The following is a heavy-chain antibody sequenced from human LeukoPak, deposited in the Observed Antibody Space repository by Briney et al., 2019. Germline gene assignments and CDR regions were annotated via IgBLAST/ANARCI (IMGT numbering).Heavy chain of an antibody. CDR1: GGSFSGYY. CDR3: ARGDYDFWSGRRYYYMDV. V-gene: IGHV4-59*01. D-gene: IGHD3-3*01. J-gene: IGHJ6*03. CDR2: IYYSGST. Sequence: PSETLSLTCAVYGGSFSGYYWSWIRQPPGKGLEWIGYIYYSGSTNYNPSLKSRVTISVDTSKNQFSLKLSSVTAADTAVYYCARGDYDFWSGRRYYYMDVWGKGTTVTASS.